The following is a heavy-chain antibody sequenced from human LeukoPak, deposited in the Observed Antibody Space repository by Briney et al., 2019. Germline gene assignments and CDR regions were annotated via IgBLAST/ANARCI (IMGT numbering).Heavy chain of an antibody. CDR2: TYYRSKWYN. CDR3: ARDRGSGGALQDPYYYYYGMDV. V-gene: IGHV6-1*01. CDR1: GDSVSSTSAA. J-gene: IGHJ6*02. D-gene: IGHD1-26*01. Sequence: SQTPSLTCAISGDSVSSTSAAWNWIRQSPSRGLEWLGRTYYRSKWYNDYAVSVKSRITINPDTSMNQFSLQLNSVTPEDTAVCYCARDRGSGGALQDPYYYYYGMDVWGQGTTVTVSS.